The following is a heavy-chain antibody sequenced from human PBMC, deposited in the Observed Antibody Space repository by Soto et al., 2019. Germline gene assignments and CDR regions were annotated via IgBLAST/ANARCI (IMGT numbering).Heavy chain of an antibody. D-gene: IGHD1-1*01. CDR2: IWYDGSNK. Sequence: QVQLVESGGGVVQPGRSLRLSCAASGFTFGSHGMHWVRQGPGKGLEWVAVIWYDGSNKVYADSVKGRFTISRDNSKNMLYLEMNSLRVEDTAVYHCARWWNWKVADSWGQGTLVTVSS. CDR3: ARWWNWKVADS. V-gene: IGHV3-33*01. CDR1: GFTFGSHG. J-gene: IGHJ4*02.